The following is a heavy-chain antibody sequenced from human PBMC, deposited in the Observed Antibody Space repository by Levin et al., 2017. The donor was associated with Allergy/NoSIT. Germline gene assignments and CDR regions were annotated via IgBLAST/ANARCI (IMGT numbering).Heavy chain of an antibody. CDR3: ARSGRFGKTHFDY. Sequence: GSLRLSCTVSGGPIRNYYWSWIRQPPGKGLEWIGDIYYSGSTNYNPSLKSRVTISVDTSKNQFSLKLNSVTAADTAVYYCARSGRFGKTHFDYWGQGTLVTVSS. CDR2: IYYSGST. D-gene: IGHD1-26*01. J-gene: IGHJ4*02. CDR1: GGPIRNYY. V-gene: IGHV4-59*08.